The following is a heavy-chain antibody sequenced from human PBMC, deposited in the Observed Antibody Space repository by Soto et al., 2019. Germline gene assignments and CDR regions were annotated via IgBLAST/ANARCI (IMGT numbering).Heavy chain of an antibody. J-gene: IGHJ4*02. CDR1: GGSFSDYY. V-gene: IGHV3-11*01. CDR2: ISSSGSTI. D-gene: IGHD5-18*01. Sequence: LSLTCAVYGGSFSDYYMSWIRQAPGKGLEWVSYISSSGSTIYYADSVKGRFTISRDNAKNSLYLQMNSLRAEDTAVYYCARFGYSYGVDYWGQGTLVTVSS. CDR3: ARFGYSYGVDY.